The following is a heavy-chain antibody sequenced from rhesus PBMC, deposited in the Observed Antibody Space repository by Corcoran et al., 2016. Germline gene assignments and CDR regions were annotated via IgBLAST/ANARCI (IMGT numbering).Heavy chain of an antibody. V-gene: IGHV4-165*02. Sequence: QLQLQASGPGLVKPSEPLSPTSAGSGGPFSGSYWTWLRLPTGNGLGGSGYIGGRSGSTYYNPSLKSRVTISTDTSKNQFSLKLSSVTAADTAVYYCARSGRTYYYSYWGQGVLVTVSS. CDR1: GGPFSGSY. CDR2: IGGRSGST. CDR3: ARSGRTYYYSY. J-gene: IGHJ4*01. D-gene: IGHD3-16*01.